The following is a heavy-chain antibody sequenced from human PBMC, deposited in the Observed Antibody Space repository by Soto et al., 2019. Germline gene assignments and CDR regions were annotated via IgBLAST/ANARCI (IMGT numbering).Heavy chain of an antibody. Sequence: GTSAEVSCKDSGYRFASCGSRWVRQAPGQGLEWMGWISAYSGNTNYAQKLQGRVTMTTDTSTSTAYMELRSLRSDDTAVYYCARDGYCSSTSCRSNDYYYYGMDVWGQGTTVTVSS. CDR2: ISAYSGNT. J-gene: IGHJ6*02. V-gene: IGHV1-18*04. CDR3: ARDGYCSSTSCRSNDYYYYGMDV. D-gene: IGHD2-2*03. CDR1: GYRFASCG.